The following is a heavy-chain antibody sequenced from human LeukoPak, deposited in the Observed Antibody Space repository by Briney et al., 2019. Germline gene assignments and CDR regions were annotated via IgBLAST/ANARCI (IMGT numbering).Heavy chain of an antibody. V-gene: IGHV3-74*01. J-gene: IGHJ4*02. CDR3: AREEGLGDFWSGHYNGMDV. CDR1: EFTFSSYW. D-gene: IGHD3-3*01. CDR2: INSDGSSR. Sequence: GGSLRLSCAASEFTFSSYWMHWVRQVPGKGLVWVSRINSDGSSRSYADSVKGRFTISRDNAKNTLYLQMNSLRAEDTAVYYCAREEGLGDFWSGHYNGMDVWGQGTLVTVSS.